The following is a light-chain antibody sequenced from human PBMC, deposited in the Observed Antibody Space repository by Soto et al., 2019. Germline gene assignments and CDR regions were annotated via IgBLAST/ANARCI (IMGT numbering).Light chain of an antibody. Sequence: DIQMTQSPSSLSASVGDRVTITCRASQSISSYLNWYQQKPGKAPKLLIYDASSLESGVPSRFSGSGSGTEFTLTISSLQPDDFATYYCQQYNSYSWTFGQGTRLEI. V-gene: IGKV1-5*01. J-gene: IGKJ5*01. CDR3: QQYNSYSWT. CDR1: QSISSY. CDR2: DAS.